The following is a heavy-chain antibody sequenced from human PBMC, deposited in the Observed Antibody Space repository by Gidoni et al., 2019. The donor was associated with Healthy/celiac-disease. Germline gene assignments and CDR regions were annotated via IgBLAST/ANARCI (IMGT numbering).Heavy chain of an antibody. V-gene: IGHV1-69*08. Sequence: QVQLVQSGAEVKKPGSSVKVSCKASGGTFSSYTISWVRQAPGQGLEWMGRIIPILGIANYEQKFQGRVTITADKSTSTAYMELSSLRSEDTAVYYCARDRGYCSGGSCYSPVGYWGQGTLVTVSS. J-gene: IGHJ4*02. CDR1: GGTFSSYT. CDR3: ARDRGYCSGGSCYSPVGY. D-gene: IGHD2-15*01. CDR2: IIPILGIA.